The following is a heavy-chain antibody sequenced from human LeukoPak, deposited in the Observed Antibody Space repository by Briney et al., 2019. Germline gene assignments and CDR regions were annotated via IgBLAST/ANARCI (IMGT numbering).Heavy chain of an antibody. J-gene: IGHJ4*02. Sequence: PSETLSLTCTVSGGSISSSSYYWGWIRQPPGKGLEWIGSIYYSGSTYYNPSLKSRVTIPVDTSKNQFSLKLSSVTAADTAVYYCAIVDTAMVSSFDYWGQGTLVTVSS. CDR3: AIVDTAMVSSFDY. D-gene: IGHD5-18*01. CDR1: GGSISSSSYY. CDR2: IYYSGST. V-gene: IGHV4-39*01.